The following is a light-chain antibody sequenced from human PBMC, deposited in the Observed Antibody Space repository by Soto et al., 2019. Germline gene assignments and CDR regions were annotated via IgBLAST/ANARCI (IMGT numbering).Light chain of an antibody. CDR2: DAS. V-gene: IGKV3-11*01. CDR3: QQRSNWPWT. J-gene: IGKJ1*01. Sequence: EIVLTQSPATLSLSPGERATLSCRASQSVSSYLAWYQQKLGQAPRLLIYDASNRATGIPARFSGSGSGTDVTLTISSLEPEDLAVYYCQQRSNWPWTFGQGTTVEIK. CDR1: QSVSSY.